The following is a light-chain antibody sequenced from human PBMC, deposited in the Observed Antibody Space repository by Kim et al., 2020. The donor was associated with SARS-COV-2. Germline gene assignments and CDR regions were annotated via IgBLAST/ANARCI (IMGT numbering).Light chain of an antibody. CDR1: NSGSKS. Sequence: ARGKTARITCGGNNSGSKSVHWYQQKPGQAPVLVIYYDSDRPSGIPERFSGSNSGNTATLTISRVEAGDEADYYCQVWDSSSDHPIFGGGTKLTVL. CDR2: YDS. CDR3: QVWDSSSDHPI. V-gene: IGLV3-21*04. J-gene: IGLJ2*01.